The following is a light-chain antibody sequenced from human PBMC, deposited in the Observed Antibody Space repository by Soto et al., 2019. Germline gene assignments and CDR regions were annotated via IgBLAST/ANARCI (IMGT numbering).Light chain of an antibody. CDR3: QQRSNWPPWLT. J-gene: IGKJ5*01. V-gene: IGKV3-11*01. CDR2: DAS. Sequence: EIMLTQSPATLSLSPGERATLSCRASQSVSSYLAWYQQKPGQAPRLLIYDASNRATGIPARFSGSGSGTDFTLTISSLEPEDFAVYYCQQRSNWPPWLTFGQGTRLEI. CDR1: QSVSSY.